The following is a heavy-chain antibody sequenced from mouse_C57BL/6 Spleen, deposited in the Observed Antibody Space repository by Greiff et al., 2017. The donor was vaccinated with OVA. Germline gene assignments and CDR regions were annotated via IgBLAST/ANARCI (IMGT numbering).Heavy chain of an antibody. Sequence: QVQLQQSGAELARPGASVKMSCKASGYTFTSYTMHWVKQRPGQGLEWIGYINPSSGYTKYNQKFKDKATLTADKSSSTAYMQLSSLTSEDSAVYYCARSLTTVVPETYYFDYWGQGTTLTVSS. CDR1: GYTFTSYT. J-gene: IGHJ2*01. D-gene: IGHD1-1*01. CDR2: INPSSGYT. V-gene: IGHV1-4*01. CDR3: ARSLTTVVPETYYFDY.